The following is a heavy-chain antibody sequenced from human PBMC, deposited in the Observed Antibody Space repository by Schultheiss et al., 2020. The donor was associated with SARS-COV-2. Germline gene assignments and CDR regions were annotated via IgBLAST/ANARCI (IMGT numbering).Heavy chain of an antibody. V-gene: IGHV4-61*03. J-gene: IGHJ4*01. CDR2: IYYSGST. CDR3: ARDISGYGRFDY. Sequence: SETLSLTCTVSGGSISSAGYYWSWIRQRPGEGLEWIGYIYYSGSTKYNPSLKSRVTISADTSKSHFSLNLDSVTAADTAVYYCARDISGYGRFDYWGHGTLVTVSS. CDR1: GGSISSAGYY. D-gene: IGHD5-18*01.